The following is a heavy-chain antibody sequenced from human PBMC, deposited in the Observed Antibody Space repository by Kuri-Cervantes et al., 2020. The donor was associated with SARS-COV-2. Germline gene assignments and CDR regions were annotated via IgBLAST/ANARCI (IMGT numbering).Heavy chain of an antibody. J-gene: IGHJ4*02. CDR1: GYSFTSYW. CDR2: VSDSGTST. CDR3: AKGPHGLSSSSLDS. Sequence: GESLKISCKGSGYSFTSYWISWVRQAPGKGLEWVSAVSDSGTSTYYADSVKGRFTISRDNSKNTLFLQMNSLRADDTAVYYCAKGPHGLSSSSLDSWGQGVLVTVSS. D-gene: IGHD6-6*01. V-gene: IGHV3-23*01.